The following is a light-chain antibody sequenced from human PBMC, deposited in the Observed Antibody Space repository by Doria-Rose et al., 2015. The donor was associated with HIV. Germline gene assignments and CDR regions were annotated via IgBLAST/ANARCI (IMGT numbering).Light chain of an antibody. Sequence: LNWFQQEPGKAPKLLIYAASRLQSGVPSRFSGSGSGTDFTLAISGLQPGDFATYYYQQTYSSPPWTFGQGTKVEMK. CDR2: AAS. V-gene: IGKV1-39*01. CDR3: QQTYSSPPWT. J-gene: IGKJ1*01.